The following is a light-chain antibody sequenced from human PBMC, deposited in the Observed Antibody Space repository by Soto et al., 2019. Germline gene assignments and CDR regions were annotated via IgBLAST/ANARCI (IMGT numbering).Light chain of an antibody. V-gene: IGKV3-20*01. CDR3: QQYGSSLGFS. J-gene: IGKJ3*01. Sequence: EIVLTQSPGTLSLSPGERATLSCRASQSVSSSYLAWYQQKPGQAPRLLIYGASSRATGIPDRFSRSGSGTDFTLTISRLEPEDFAVYSCQQYGSSLGFSFGPGTKVDIK. CDR2: GAS. CDR1: QSVSSSY.